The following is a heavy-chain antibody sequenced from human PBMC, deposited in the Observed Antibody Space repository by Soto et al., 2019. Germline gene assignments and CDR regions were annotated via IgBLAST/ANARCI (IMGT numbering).Heavy chain of an antibody. CDR3: ARDRGGYDSSGYYYGGFDY. CDR1: GGSISSYY. J-gene: IGHJ4*02. D-gene: IGHD3-22*01. CDR2: IYYSGST. Sequence: QVQLQESGPGLVKPSETLSLTCTVSGGSISSYYWSWIRQPPGKGLEWIGYIYYSGSTNYNPSLKSRVTISVDTSKNQFSLKLSSVTAADTAVYYCARDRGGYDSSGYYYGGFDYWGQGTLVTVSS. V-gene: IGHV4-59*01.